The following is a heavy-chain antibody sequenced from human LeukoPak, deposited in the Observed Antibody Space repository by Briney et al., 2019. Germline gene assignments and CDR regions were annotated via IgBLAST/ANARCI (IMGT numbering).Heavy chain of an antibody. Sequence: GASVKVSCKASGCSSTSHVITWVRQAPGQGLEWMGWISGYNGNINYGQQFQDRVTMTTDTSTNTAYMELRSLRSDDTAVYYCTRARGYYESSGYYYPWGDFDYWGQGTLVTVSS. D-gene: IGHD3-22*01. CDR2: ISGYNGNI. J-gene: IGHJ4*02. V-gene: IGHV1-18*01. CDR3: TRARGYYESSGYYYPWGDFDY. CDR1: GCSSTSHV.